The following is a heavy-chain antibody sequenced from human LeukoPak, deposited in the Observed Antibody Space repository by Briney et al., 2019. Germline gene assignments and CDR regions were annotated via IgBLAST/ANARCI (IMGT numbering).Heavy chain of an antibody. Sequence: GGSLRLSCAASGFTFSSYAMSWVRQAPGKGLEWVSAISGSGGSSYYADSVKGRFTISRDNADSSLYLQMNSLRDEDTAVYYCARLLKYYYDSSGSGEDWYFDLWGRGTLVTVSS. CDR3: ARLLKYYYDSSGSGEDWYFDL. CDR2: ISGSGGSS. V-gene: IGHV3-23*01. D-gene: IGHD3-22*01. J-gene: IGHJ2*01. CDR1: GFTFSSYA.